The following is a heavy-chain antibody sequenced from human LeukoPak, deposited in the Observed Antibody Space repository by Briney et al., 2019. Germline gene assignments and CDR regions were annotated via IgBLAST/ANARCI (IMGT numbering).Heavy chain of an antibody. D-gene: IGHD2-8*01. CDR2: ISYDGSNK. CDR1: GFTFSSSN. CDR3: ARGPERTGVGTRYYYDMDV. J-gene: IGHJ6*02. Sequence: GGSLRLSCAASGFTFSSSNMDWVRQAPGKGLEWVAVISYDGSNKYYADSVKGRFTISRDNSKNTLYLQMNSLRAEDTAVYYCARGPERTGVGTRYYYDMDVWGQGTTVTVSS. V-gene: IGHV3-30-3*01.